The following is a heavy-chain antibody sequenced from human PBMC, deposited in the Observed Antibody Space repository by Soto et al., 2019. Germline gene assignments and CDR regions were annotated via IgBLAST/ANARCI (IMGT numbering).Heavy chain of an antibody. V-gene: IGHV3-30*18. CDR3: AKDRMGAGVRGYFDY. CDR2: ISYDGSNK. CDR1: GFTFSSYA. J-gene: IGHJ4*02. D-gene: IGHD3-10*01. Sequence: QVQLVESGGGVVQPGTSLRLSCAGSGFTFSSYAMDWVRQAPGKGLERVAVISYDGSNKYYADSVQGRFTISRDNSKNSLYLQMSSLRADDTAVYYCAKDRMGAGVRGYFDYWGQGTLVTVSS.